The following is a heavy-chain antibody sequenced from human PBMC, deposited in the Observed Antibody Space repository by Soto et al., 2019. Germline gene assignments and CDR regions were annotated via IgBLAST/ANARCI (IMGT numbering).Heavy chain of an antibody. J-gene: IGHJ4*02. CDR3: AQDDYPAGTIAVSGADY. V-gene: IGHV3-30*18. CDR2: ISYDGSNK. Sequence: GGSLRLSCAASGFTFSSYGMHWVRQAPGKGLEWVAVISYDGSNKYYADSVKGRFTISRDNSKNTLYLQMNSLRAEDTAVYYCAQDDYPAGTIAVSGADYWGQGTLVTVSS. CDR1: GFTFSSYG. D-gene: IGHD2-15*01.